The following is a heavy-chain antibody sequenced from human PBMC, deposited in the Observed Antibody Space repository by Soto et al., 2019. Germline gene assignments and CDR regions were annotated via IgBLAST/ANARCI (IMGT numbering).Heavy chain of an antibody. CDR1: TSDA. V-gene: IGHV3-30*18. Sequence: QVQLVESGGGVVQPGRSLRLSCAASTSDAMHWVRQAPGKGLEWVAVISSDGTNEYYADSVKGRFTISRDNSKNTMYLQLNNLRTEDTAVYYCAKAQVGVATGWACDIWGQGTMVTVSS. D-gene: IGHD1-26*01. J-gene: IGHJ3*02. CDR2: ISSDGTNE. CDR3: AKAQVGVATGWACDI.